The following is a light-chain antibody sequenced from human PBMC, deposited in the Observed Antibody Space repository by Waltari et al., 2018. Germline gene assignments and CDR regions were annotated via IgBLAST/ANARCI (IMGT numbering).Light chain of an antibody. CDR2: GAS. Sequence: ELVLTQSPGTLSLSPGERATLPCRASQSVSRSLAWYQQKPGQAPRLLIYGASSRATGVPDRFSGSGSGTDFSLTISRLEPEDFAVYYCQHYVRLPVSFGQGTKVEIK. J-gene: IGKJ1*01. CDR1: QSVSRS. CDR3: QHYVRLPVS. V-gene: IGKV3-20*01.